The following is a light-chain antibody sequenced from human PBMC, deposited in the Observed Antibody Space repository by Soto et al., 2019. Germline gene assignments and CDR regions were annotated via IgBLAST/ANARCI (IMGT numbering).Light chain of an antibody. CDR2: KAS. V-gene: IGKV1-5*03. Sequence: DIQMTQTPSTLSGSVGDRVTITCRASQTISSWLAWYQQKPGKAPKLLIYKASTLKSGVPSRFSGSGSGTEFTLTISSLQPDDFATYYCQQLNSYPPTFGQGTKADNK. CDR3: QQLNSYPPT. J-gene: IGKJ1*01. CDR1: QTISSW.